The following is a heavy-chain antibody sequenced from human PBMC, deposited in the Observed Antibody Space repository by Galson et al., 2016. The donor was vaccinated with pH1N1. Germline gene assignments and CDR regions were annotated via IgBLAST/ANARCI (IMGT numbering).Heavy chain of an antibody. CDR2: INHSGST. CDR1: SGSLSGYY. Sequence: SLTCTVSSGSLSGYYWTWIRQSPGKGLVWIGDINHSGSTKYNPSLRSRVAISVDTSKNQLSLKLRSVSAADTAVYYCARVGYTYGPYYGMDVWGPGTTVTVSS. D-gene: IGHD5-24*01. CDR3: ARVGYTYGPYYGMDV. V-gene: IGHV4-34*01. J-gene: IGHJ6*02.